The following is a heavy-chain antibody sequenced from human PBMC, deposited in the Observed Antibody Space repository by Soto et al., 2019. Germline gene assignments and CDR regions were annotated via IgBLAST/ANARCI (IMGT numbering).Heavy chain of an antibody. CDR2: IYDSGSA. D-gene: IGHD1-7*01. Sequence: PSETLSLTCTVSGGSISSGDYYWSWIRQPPGKGLEWIGYIYDSGSAYYSPSLKSRVTISVDMSRNQFSLKLSSVTAADTAVYYCARNELELRYVDYWGQGTLVTVSS. CDR3: ARNELELRYVDY. CDR1: GGSISSGDYY. J-gene: IGHJ4*02. V-gene: IGHV4-30-4*01.